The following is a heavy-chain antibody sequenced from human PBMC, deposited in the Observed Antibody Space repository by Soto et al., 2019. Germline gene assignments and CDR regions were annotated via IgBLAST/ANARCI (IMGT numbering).Heavy chain of an antibody. CDR2: ISYDGSNK. CDR3: VKDFLAVDY. D-gene: IGHD3-3*01. CDR1: GFTFSSYA. V-gene: IGHV3-30-3*01. J-gene: IGHJ4*02. Sequence: SCAASGFTFSSYAMHWVRQAPGKGLEWVAVISYDGSNKYYADSVKGRFTISRDNSKNTLYLQMNSLRAEDTAVYYCVKDFLAVDYWGQGTLVTVSS.